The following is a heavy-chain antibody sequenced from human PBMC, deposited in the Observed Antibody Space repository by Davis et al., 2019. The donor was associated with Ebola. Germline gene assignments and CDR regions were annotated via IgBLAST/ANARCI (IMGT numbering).Heavy chain of an antibody. V-gene: IGHV1-18*01. CDR1: GYSFTDDG. Sequence: ASVKVSCKASGYSFTDDGISWVRQAPGQGLEWMGWISTYNGNTNYAQKVQGRITMTTDTSTSTAYMELRSLRSDDTARYYCARERPRDYYYYYGLDVWGQGTTVSVSS. CDR2: ISTYNGNT. CDR3: ARERPRDYYYYYGLDV. D-gene: IGHD5-24*01. J-gene: IGHJ6*02.